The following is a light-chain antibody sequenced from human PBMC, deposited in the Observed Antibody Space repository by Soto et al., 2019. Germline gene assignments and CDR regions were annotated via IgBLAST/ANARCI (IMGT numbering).Light chain of an antibody. CDR3: SSYTRSSTLVV. Sequence: QSVLTQPASVSGSPGQSITISCTGTSSDVGGYNYVSWYQQHPGKAPKLMIYDDSNRPSGVSNRFSGSKSGNTASLTISGLQAEDEADYYCSSYTRSSTLVVFGTGT. V-gene: IGLV2-14*01. J-gene: IGLJ1*01. CDR1: SSDVGGYNY. CDR2: DDS.